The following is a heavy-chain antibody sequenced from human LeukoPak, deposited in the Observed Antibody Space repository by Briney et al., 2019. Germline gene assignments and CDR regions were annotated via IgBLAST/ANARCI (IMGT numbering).Heavy chain of an antibody. J-gene: IGHJ3*02. D-gene: IGHD3-10*01. Sequence: SGPTLAKPTQPLTLTCTFSWVSLSTRGVGVGWIRQPPGKALEWLALIYWDGDKRYSPSLKSRLTITKDNSKNQVVLTMTNMDPVDTATYYCAHRGPGSYLGFAFDIWGQGTMVTVSS. V-gene: IGHV2-5*02. CDR3: AHRGPGSYLGFAFDI. CDR1: WVSLSTRGVG. CDR2: IYWDGDK.